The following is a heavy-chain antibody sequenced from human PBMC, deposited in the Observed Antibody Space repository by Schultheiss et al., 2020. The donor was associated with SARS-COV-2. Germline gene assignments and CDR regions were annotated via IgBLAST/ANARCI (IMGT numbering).Heavy chain of an antibody. V-gene: IGHV4-61*01. CDR2: IYYSGNT. CDR3: ASYELWYGLAY. CDR1: GGSVSSGSYY. J-gene: IGHJ4*02. D-gene: IGHD3-10*01. Sequence: SETLSLTCTVSGGSVSSGSYYWSWIRQPPGKGLEWIGHIYYSGNTNYNPSLKSRVTISVDTSRNQFSLKLSSVTAADTAVYYCASYELWYGLAYWGQGTLVTVSS.